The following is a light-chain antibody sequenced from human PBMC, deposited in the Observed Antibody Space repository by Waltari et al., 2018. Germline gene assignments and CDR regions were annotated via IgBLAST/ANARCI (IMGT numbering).Light chain of an antibody. CDR2: GAA. Sequence: DIKMTQSPLSLSASVGDTVTITCQASQGIGNNLNWYQQKPGKAPKLLIYGAASLQSGVPSRFSGSGSGTDYTLTISSLQPEDFATYYCQHGYSYPRTFGQGTKVEIK. J-gene: IGKJ1*01. CDR1: QGIGNN. CDR3: QHGYSYPRT. V-gene: IGKV1-NL1*01.